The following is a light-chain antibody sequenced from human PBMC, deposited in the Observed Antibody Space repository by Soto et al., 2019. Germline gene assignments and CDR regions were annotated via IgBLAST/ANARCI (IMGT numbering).Light chain of an antibody. CDR1: SSDVGNYNY. CDR3: SSYTTTNTVI. V-gene: IGLV2-14*01. J-gene: IGLJ2*01. Sequence: QSALTQPASVSGSPGQSITISCTGTSSDVGNYNYVSWYQQHPGKAPKLIIYEVTSQPSGVSNRFSGSKSGNTASLTISGLRAEDEADYYCSSYTTTNTVIFGGGTKLTVL. CDR2: EVT.